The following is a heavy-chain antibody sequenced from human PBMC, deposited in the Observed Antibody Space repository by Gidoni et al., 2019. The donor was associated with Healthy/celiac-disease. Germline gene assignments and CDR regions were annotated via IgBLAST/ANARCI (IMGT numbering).Heavy chain of an antibody. CDR1: GYTFTGYY. CDR3: ARGHDYVWGSYRYTESDY. V-gene: IGHV1-2*02. J-gene: IGHJ4*02. D-gene: IGHD3-16*02. CDR2: INPNSGGT. Sequence: QVQLVQSGAEVKKPGASVKVSCTASGYTFTGYYMHWVRQAPGQGLEWMGWINPNSGGTNYAQKFQGRVTMTRDTSISTAYMELSRLRSDDTAVYYCARGHDYVWGSYRYTESDYWGQGTLVTVSS.